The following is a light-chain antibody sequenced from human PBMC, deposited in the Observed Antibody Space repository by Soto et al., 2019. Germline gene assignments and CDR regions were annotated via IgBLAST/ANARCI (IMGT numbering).Light chain of an antibody. J-gene: IGKJ5*01. CDR3: QQRFDWPKIT. CDR2: AAY. V-gene: IGKV3-11*01. CDR1: QSVSHY. Sequence: EIVLTQSASTLALSSWERVTLSCSASQSVSHYLAWYQQKPGQAPRLLGSAAYNRATGIPDSFIGSGSGTDFTLTTSSLETEDFGVFYCQQRFDWPKITFGQGTRVEIK.